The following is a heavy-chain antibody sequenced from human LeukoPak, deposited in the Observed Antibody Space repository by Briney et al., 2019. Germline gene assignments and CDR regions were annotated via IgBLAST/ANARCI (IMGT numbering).Heavy chain of an antibody. CDR2: IYTXXST. V-gene: IGHV4-4*07. CDR3: ARGILGYCSGGSCYFRFDP. Sequence: SETLSLTCTVSGGSISSYYWSWTRQPAGKGLEWIGRIYTXXSTNYNPSLKSRVTMSVDTSKNQFSLKLSSVTAADTAVYYCARGILGYCSGGSCYFRFDPWGQGTLVTVSS. CDR1: GGSISSYY. D-gene: IGHD2-15*01. J-gene: IGHJ5*02.